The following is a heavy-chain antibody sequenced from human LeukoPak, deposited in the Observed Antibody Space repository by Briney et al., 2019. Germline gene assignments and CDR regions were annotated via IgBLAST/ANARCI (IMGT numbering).Heavy chain of an antibody. V-gene: IGHV1-69*06. CDR3: ARARSDNYYQCDS. Sequence: GSSVKVSCKASGGTFSSYAISWVRQAPGQGLEWMGGIIPIFGTANYAQKFQGRVTITADKSTSTAYMDLRSLRSDDTAVYYCARARSDNYYQCDSWGQGTLVTVSS. CDR2: IIPIFGTA. D-gene: IGHD3-10*01. J-gene: IGHJ4*02. CDR1: GGTFSSYA.